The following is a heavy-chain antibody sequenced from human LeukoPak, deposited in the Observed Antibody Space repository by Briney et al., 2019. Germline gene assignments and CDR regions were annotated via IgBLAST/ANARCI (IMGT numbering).Heavy chain of an antibody. V-gene: IGHV3-21*01. Sequence: GGSLRLSCAASVFTFSSYSMNWVRQAPGKGLEWVSSISSSSSYIYYADSVKGRFTISRDNAKNSLYLQMNSLRAEDTAVYYCARDRLERRRGSFDYWGQGTLVTVSS. D-gene: IGHD1-1*01. CDR2: ISSSSSYI. J-gene: IGHJ4*02. CDR3: ARDRLERRRGSFDY. CDR1: VFTFSSYS.